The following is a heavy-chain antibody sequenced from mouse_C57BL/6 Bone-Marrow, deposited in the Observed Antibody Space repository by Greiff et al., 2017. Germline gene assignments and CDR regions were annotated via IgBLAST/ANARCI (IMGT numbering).Heavy chain of an antibody. CDR3: ARYDWGAY. Sequence: VQLQQPGAELVKPGASVKMSCKASGYTFTSYWITWVKQRPGQGLEWIGDIYPGSGSTNYNEKFKSKATLTVDKSSSTAYMQLSSLTSEDSAVYYCARYDWGAYWGQGTLVTVSA. V-gene: IGHV1-55*01. CDR1: GYTFTSYW. CDR2: IYPGSGST. J-gene: IGHJ3*01. D-gene: IGHD4-1*01.